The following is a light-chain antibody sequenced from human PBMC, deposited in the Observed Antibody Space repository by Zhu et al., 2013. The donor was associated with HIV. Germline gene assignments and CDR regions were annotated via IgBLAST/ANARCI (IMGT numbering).Light chain of an antibody. CDR3: QQFNDYPYT. Sequence: IELTQSPAFVSASVGDRVTITCRASQIINGYLAWYQQKPGKAPKLLIYASSTLQTGVPSRFSGRGFGTEFSLTISSLQAEDFATYYCQQFNDYPYTFGPGDQTGDQT. CDR2: ASS. CDR1: QIINGY. V-gene: IGKV1-9*01. J-gene: IGKJ2*01.